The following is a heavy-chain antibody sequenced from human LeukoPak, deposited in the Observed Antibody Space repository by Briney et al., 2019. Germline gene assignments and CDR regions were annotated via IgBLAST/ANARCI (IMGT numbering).Heavy chain of an antibody. J-gene: IGHJ4*02. Sequence: SEALSLTCTVSGGSISSYYWSWIRQPPGKGLEWIGYIYYSGSTNYNPSLKSRVTISVDTSKNQFSLKLSSVTAADTAVYYCARVLPEEYFDYWGQGTLVTVSS. CDR1: GGSISSYY. V-gene: IGHV4-59*01. CDR2: IYYSGST. D-gene: IGHD1-14*01. CDR3: ARVLPEEYFDY.